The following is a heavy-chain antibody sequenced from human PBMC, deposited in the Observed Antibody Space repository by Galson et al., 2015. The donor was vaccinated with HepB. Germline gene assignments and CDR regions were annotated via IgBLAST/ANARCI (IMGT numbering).Heavy chain of an antibody. J-gene: IGHJ4*02. Sequence: ETLSLTCTVSGGSISSYYWSWIRQPPGKGLEWIGYIYYSGSTNYNPSLKSRVTISVDTSKNQFSLKLSSVTAADTAVYYCARVPYYYDSSGSYAIFDYWGQGTLVTVSS. D-gene: IGHD3-22*01. CDR3: ARVPYYYDSSGSYAIFDY. V-gene: IGHV4-59*01. CDR2: IYYSGST. CDR1: GGSISSYY.